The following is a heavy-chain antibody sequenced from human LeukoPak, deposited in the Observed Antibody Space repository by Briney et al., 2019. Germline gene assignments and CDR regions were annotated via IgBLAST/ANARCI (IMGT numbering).Heavy chain of an antibody. J-gene: IGHJ4*02. CDR3: ARGPYGSGAY. Sequence: GGSLRLSCAASGFTFSDYWMHWVRQTPGKGLEWVSRISDVGTHIHYADSVKGRFTISRDNSKNTLYLQMHSLRADDTAVYYCARGPYGSGAYWGQGTLVTVSS. D-gene: IGHD3-10*01. CDR2: ISDVGTHI. V-gene: IGHV3-74*01. CDR1: GFTFSDYW.